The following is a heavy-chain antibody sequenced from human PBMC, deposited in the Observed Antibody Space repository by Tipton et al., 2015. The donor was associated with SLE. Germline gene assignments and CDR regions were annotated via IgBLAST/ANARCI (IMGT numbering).Heavy chain of an antibody. CDR2: ISAKNGET. V-gene: IGHV1-18*01. CDR3: ARECSGTGCLDY. D-gene: IGHD2-8*02. Sequence: QLVQSGAEVTQPGDSVQVSCKASGYTFSNYDISWVRQAPGQGLEWMGWISAKNGETKYAQNFQGRLSMTIDTSTSTYYMALRSPRSDDTAIYYCARECSGTGCLDYWGQGTLVTVSS. CDR1: GYTFSNYD. J-gene: IGHJ4*02.